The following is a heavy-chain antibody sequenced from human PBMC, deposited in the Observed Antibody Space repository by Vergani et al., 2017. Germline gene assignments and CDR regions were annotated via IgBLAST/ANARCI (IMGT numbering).Heavy chain of an antibody. CDR2: IYNSGNG. V-gene: IGHV4-39*01. CDR3: ASGKYYSDSTSHFRGRYFDV. CDR1: GDSIISRSYY. Sequence: QMQLQESGPGLVKASETLSLTCTVSGDSIISRSYYWGWLRPPPGKGLEWIGSIYNSGNGDSSSSLKSRVTISADTSKNQFSRRLTSVTAADTAVYYCASGKYYSDSTSHFRGRYFDVWGRGTLVTVPS. D-gene: IGHD3-16*01. J-gene: IGHJ2*01.